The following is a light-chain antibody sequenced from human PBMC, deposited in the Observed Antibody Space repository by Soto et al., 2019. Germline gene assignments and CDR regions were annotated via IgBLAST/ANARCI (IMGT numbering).Light chain of an antibody. J-gene: IGKJ1*01. CDR1: QSVSSYY. Sequence: EIVLTQSPGTLSLSPGARATLSCRASQSVSSYYLAWYQQKPGQAPRLLIYAASSRATGIPDRFSGGGSGTDFTLTISRLEPEDFAVYYCQQCGSSPWTFGQGTKVETK. CDR2: AAS. V-gene: IGKV3-20*01. CDR3: QQCGSSPWT.